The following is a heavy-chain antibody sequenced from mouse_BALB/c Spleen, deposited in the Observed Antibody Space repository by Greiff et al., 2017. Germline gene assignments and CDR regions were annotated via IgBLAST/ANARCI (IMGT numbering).Heavy chain of an antibody. CDR1: GISITTGNYR. J-gene: IGHJ4*01. CDR2: IYYSGTI. Sequence: EVKLMESGPGLVKPSQTVSLTCTVTGISITTGNYRWSWIRQFPGNKLEWIGYIYYSGTITYNPSLTSRTTITRDTSKNQFFLEMNSLTAEDTATYYCARDGYPYAMDYWGQGTSVTVSS. CDR3: ARDGYPYAMDY. V-gene: IGHV3-5*02. D-gene: IGHD2-2*01.